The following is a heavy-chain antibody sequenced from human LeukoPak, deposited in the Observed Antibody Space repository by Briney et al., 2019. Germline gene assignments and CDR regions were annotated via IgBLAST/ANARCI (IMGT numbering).Heavy chain of an antibody. CDR1: GGSFSGYY. CDR3: AISPVDLYYYYGMDV. J-gene: IGHJ6*02. CDR2: INPGGTT. V-gene: IGHV4-34*01. Sequence: PSETLSLTCAVYGGSFSGYYWSWIRQPPGKGLEWIGEINPGGTTNYNPSLKSRVTISVDTSKNQFSLKVSSVTAAGTAVYYCAISPVDLYYYYGMDVWGRGTTVTVSS.